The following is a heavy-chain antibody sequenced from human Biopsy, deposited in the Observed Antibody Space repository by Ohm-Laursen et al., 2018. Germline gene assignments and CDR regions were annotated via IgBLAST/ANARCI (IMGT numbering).Heavy chain of an antibody. CDR3: ASRPNCGGDCSSGFDY. D-gene: IGHD2-21*02. J-gene: IGHJ4*02. CDR2: IVVGGGNT. Sequence: SSVKVSCKASGFTFNRSAMQWVRQARGQRLEWIGWIVVGGGNTNYAQKFQERVTITRDMSTSTAYMELSSLRSEDTAVYYCASRPNCGGDCSSGFDYWGQGTLATVSS. V-gene: IGHV1-58*02. CDR1: GFTFNRSA.